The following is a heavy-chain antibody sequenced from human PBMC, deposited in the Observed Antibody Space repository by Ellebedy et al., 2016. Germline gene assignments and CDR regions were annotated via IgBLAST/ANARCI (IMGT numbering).Heavy chain of an antibody. V-gene: IGHV5-51*01. D-gene: IGHD2-21*02. Sequence: KVSXXGSGYSFTSYWIGWVRQMPGKGLEWMGIIYPGDSDTRYSPSFQGQVTISADKSISTAYLQWSSLKASDTAMYYCARAPGPMVTWYYFDYWGQGTLVTVSS. J-gene: IGHJ4*02. CDR3: ARAPGPMVTWYYFDY. CDR1: GYSFTSYW. CDR2: IYPGDSDT.